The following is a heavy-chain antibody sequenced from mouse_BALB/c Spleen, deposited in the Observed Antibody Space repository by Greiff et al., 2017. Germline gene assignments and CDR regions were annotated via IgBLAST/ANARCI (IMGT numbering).Heavy chain of an antibody. J-gene: IGHJ4*01. CDR3: ARRPWLLDAMDY. CDR2: ISSGGST. D-gene: IGHD2-3*01. Sequence: EVKLMESGGGLVKPGGSLKLSCAASGFTFSSYAMSWVRQTPEKRLEWVASISSGGSTYYPDSVKGRFTISRDNARNILYLQVSSLRSGDTTMYYCARRPWLLDAMDYWGQGTSVTVSS. CDR1: GFTFSSYA. V-gene: IGHV5-6-5*01.